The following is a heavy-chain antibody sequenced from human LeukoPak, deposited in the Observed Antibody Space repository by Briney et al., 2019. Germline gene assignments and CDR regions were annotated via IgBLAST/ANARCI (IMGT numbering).Heavy chain of an antibody. D-gene: IGHD2-2*01. V-gene: IGHV1-2*02. J-gene: IGHJ4*02. CDR2: IDPRSGGT. Sequence: ASVKVSCKASGYTFTGYYIHWVRQAPGQGLEWLGWIDPRSGGTNYAQRFQDRVTMTRDTPTSTAYMELSRLRYDDTAMYYCATSPAAKVDYWGQGTLVTVSS. CDR3: ATSPAAKVDY. CDR1: GYTFTGYY.